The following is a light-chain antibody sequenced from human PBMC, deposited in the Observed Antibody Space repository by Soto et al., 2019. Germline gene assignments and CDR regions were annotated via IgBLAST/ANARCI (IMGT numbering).Light chain of an antibody. V-gene: IGKV3-20*01. Sequence: EIVLTQSPGTLSLSPGERATLSCRASQSVSSTYLAWYQQKPGQAPRLLIYGASSRATGIPDRFSGSASGTYFALTINILEPEDFAIYYCQQYGDSRTFGQGTKLEIK. CDR1: QSVSSTY. J-gene: IGKJ2*01. CDR3: QQYGDSRT. CDR2: GAS.